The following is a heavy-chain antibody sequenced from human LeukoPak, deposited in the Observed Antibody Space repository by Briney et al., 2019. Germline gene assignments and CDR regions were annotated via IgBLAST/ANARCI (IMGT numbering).Heavy chain of an antibody. J-gene: IGHJ4*02. V-gene: IGHV3-74*01. CDR1: GFTLSNYW. Sequence: GGSLRLSGAASGFTLSNYWMRWVRQAPGKGLVWVSRIDGDGSSTTYADSVKGRFTISRDNAKNTLFLQMNNLRAEDTAVYYCARDLAYSSDYWGQGTLVTVSS. D-gene: IGHD5-18*01. CDR2: IDGDGSST. CDR3: ARDLAYSSDY.